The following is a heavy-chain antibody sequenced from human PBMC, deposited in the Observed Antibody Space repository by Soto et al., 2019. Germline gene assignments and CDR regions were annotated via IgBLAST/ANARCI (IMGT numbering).Heavy chain of an antibody. V-gene: IGHV1-69*01. D-gene: IGHD2-2*01. CDR1: GGTFGSYA. CDR2: IIPIPGTA. J-gene: IGHJ6*02. Sequence: QVQLVQSGAEVKKPGSSVKVSCKASGGTFGSYAISWVRQAPGQGLEWMGGIIPIPGTANYAQKFQGRATIAADESTSTAYMELSSLRSEDTAVYYCARSQGSSTSLEIYYYYYYGMDVWGQGTTVTVSS. CDR3: ARSQGSSTSLEIYYYYYYGMDV.